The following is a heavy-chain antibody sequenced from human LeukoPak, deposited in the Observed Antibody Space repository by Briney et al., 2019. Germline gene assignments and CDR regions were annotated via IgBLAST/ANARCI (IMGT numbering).Heavy chain of an antibody. V-gene: IGHV4-39*01. CDR1: GGSISSSSYY. Sequence: SETLSLTCTVSGGSISSSSYYWGWIRQPPGKGLEWIGSIYYSGSTYYNPSLKSRVTISVDTTKNQFSLKLSSVTAADTAVYYCARQLGYCSSTSCYADKVDYWGQGTLVTVSS. CDR3: ARQLGYCSSTSCYADKVDY. CDR2: IYYSGST. J-gene: IGHJ4*02. D-gene: IGHD2-2*01.